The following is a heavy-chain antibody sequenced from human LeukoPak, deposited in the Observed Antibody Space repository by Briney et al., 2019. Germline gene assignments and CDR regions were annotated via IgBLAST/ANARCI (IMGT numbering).Heavy chain of an antibody. D-gene: IGHD3-9*01. J-gene: IGHJ5*02. CDR3: AREWWGYDVLTGDNWFDP. Sequence: GASVKVSCKASGYTFTNYGISWVRQAPGQGLEWMGWISAYNGNTNYAQKLQGRVTMTTDTSTSTAYMELRSLRSDDTAVYYCAREWWGYDVLTGDNWFDPWGQGTLVTVSS. CDR2: ISAYNGNT. V-gene: IGHV1-18*01. CDR1: GYTFTNYG.